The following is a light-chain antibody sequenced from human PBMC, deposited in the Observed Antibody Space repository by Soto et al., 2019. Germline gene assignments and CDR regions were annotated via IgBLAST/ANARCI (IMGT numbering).Light chain of an antibody. CDR3: LQDYNYPWT. CDR1: QAIRND. CDR2: AAS. J-gene: IGKJ1*01. Sequence: AIQMTQSPSSLSTSVGDRVTITCRASQAIRNDLGWYQQKPGKAPKLLIYAASSLQSVVPSRFSRSGSGTDFTLTISSLQPEDFATYYCLQDYNYPWTFGQGTKVDI. V-gene: IGKV1-6*01.